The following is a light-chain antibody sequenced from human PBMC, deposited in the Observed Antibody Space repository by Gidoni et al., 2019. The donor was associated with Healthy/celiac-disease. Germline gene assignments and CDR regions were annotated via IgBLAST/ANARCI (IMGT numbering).Light chain of an antibody. J-gene: IGKJ5*01. CDR1: QSVSSY. Sequence: EIVLTQSPATLSLSPGERATLSCRASQSVSSYLAWYQQKPGQAPRLLIYDASNRATGIPARFSGSGSGTDFTLTISSLEPEDFAVYYCQQRSNWPRGITFXQXTRLXIK. V-gene: IGKV3-11*01. CDR3: QQRSNWPRGIT. CDR2: DAS.